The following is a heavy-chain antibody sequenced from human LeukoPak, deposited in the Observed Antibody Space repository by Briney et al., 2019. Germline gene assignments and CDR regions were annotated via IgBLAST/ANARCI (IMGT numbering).Heavy chain of an antibody. V-gene: IGHV4-59*08. D-gene: IGHD6-13*01. J-gene: IGHJ6*03. CDR1: GGSISSYY. Sequence: SETLSLTCTVSGGSISSYYWSWIRQPPGKGLEWIGYIYYSGSTNYNPSLKSRVTISVDTSKNQFSLKLSSVTAADTAVYYCARADYSSTWSHDYYYMDVWGKGTTVTVSS. CDR2: IYYSGST. CDR3: ARADYSSTWSHDYYYMDV.